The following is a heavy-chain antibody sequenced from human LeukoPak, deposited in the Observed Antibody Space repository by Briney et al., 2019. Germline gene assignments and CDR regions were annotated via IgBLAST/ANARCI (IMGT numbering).Heavy chain of an antibody. V-gene: IGHV4-30-2*05. D-gene: IGHD2-2*01. Sequence: SETLSLTCAVSGGSISSGGYSWSWIRQPPGKGLEWIGYIYHSGSTYYNPSLKSRVTISVDTSKNQFSLKLSSVTAADTAVYYCARGSDDRIVVVPAAISNWFDPWGQGTLVTVSS. CDR1: GGSISSGGYS. J-gene: IGHJ5*02. CDR3: ARGSDDRIVVVPAAISNWFDP. CDR2: IYHSGST.